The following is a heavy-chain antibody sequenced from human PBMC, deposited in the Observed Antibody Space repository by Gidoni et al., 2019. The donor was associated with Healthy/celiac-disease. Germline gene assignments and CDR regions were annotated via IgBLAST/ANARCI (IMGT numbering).Heavy chain of an antibody. CDR2: FDPEDGET. Sequence: QVQLVQSGAEVKKPGASVKVSCKVSGYTLTELSMHWVRQAPGKGLEWMGGFDPEDGETIYAQKFQGRVTMTEDTSTDTAYMELSSLRSEDTAVYYCAMLYHRPAATLNWFDPWGQGTLVTVSS. CDR3: AMLYHRPAATLNWFDP. V-gene: IGHV1-24*01. CDR1: GYTLTELS. J-gene: IGHJ5*02. D-gene: IGHD2-15*01.